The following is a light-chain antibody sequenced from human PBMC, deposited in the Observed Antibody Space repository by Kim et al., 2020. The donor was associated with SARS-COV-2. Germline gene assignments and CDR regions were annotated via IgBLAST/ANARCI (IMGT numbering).Light chain of an antibody. Sequence: ASVGDRVTITCRASQSINMWLAWYQQKSGTAPKLLISDASSLVSGVPSRFSGSGFGTEFTLNISSLQPDDFATYYCQQYHDYPRTFGQGTKVDIK. CDR1: QSINMW. CDR3: QQYHDYPRT. J-gene: IGKJ1*01. V-gene: IGKV1-5*01. CDR2: DAS.